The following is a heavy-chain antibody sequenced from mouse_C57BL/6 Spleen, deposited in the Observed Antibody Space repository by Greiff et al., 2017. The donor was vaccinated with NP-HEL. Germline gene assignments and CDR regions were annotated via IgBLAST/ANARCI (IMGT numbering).Heavy chain of an antibody. Sequence: QVQLKQPGAELVKPGASVKLSCKASGYTFTSYWMHWVKQRPGRGLEWIGRIDPNSGGTKYNEKFKSKATLTVDKPSSTAYMQLSSLTSEDSAVYYCARSMVRGDYYAMDYWGQGTSVTVSS. D-gene: IGHD2-3*01. CDR1: GYTFTSYW. CDR2: IDPNSGGT. J-gene: IGHJ4*01. CDR3: ARSMVRGDYYAMDY. V-gene: IGHV1-72*01.